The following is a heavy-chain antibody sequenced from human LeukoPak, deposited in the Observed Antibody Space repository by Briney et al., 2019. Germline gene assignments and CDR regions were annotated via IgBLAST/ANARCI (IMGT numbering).Heavy chain of an antibody. D-gene: IGHD3-22*01. CDR3: AARNPLEVIVDY. V-gene: IGHV4-34*01. Sequence: PSETLSLTCAVYGGSFSGYYWSWIRQPPGKGLEWIGEINHSGSTNYNPSLKIRVTISVDTSKNQFSLKLSSVTAADTAVYYCAARNPLEVIVDYWGQGTLVTVSS. CDR1: GGSFSGYY. CDR2: INHSGST. J-gene: IGHJ4*02.